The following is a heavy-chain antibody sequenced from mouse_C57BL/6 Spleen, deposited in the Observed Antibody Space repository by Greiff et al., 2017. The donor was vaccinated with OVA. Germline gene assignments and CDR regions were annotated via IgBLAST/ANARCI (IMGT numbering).Heavy chain of an antibody. V-gene: IGHV3-6*01. CDR1: GYSITSGYY. CDR3: ARVNYSNYLYWYFDV. Sequence: EVQLQESGPGLVKPSQSLSLTCSVTGYSITSGYYWNWIRQFPGNKLEWMGYISYDGSNNYNPSLKNRISITRDTSKNQFFLKLNSVTTEDTATYYCARVNYSNYLYWYFDVWGTGTTVTVSS. J-gene: IGHJ1*03. D-gene: IGHD2-5*01. CDR2: ISYDGSN.